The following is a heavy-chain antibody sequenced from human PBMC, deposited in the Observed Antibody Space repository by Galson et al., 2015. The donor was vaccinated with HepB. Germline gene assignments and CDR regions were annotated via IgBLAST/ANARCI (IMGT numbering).Heavy chain of an antibody. CDR2: ISDSTDST. V-gene: IGHV3-23*01. CDR3: ATWSGYYAPIDS. J-gene: IGHJ4*02. Sequence: SLRLSCAASGFTFNSYAMSWVRQAPGKGLEWVSAISDSTDSTYYADSVKGRFTISRDNSKNTLYLHMNSLRAEDTAVYYCATWSGYYAPIDSWGQGTLVTVS. D-gene: IGHD3-3*01. CDR1: GFTFNSYA.